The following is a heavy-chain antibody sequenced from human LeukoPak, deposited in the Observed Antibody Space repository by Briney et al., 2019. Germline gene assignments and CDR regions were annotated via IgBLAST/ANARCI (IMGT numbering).Heavy chain of an antibody. J-gene: IGHJ6*02. V-gene: IGHV1-24*01. D-gene: IGHD7-27*01. CDR2: FDPEDGET. CDR1: GYTLTELS. Sequence: ASVKVSCKVSGYTLTELSMHWVRQAPGKGLEWMGGFDPEDGETIYAQKFQGRVTMTEDTSTGTAYMELSSLRSEDTAVYYCATVYRLGIYYGMDVLGQGTTVTVSS. CDR3: ATVYRLGIYYGMDV.